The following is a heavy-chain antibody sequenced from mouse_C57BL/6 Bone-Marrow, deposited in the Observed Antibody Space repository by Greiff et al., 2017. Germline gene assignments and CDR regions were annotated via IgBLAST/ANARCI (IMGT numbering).Heavy chain of an antibody. J-gene: IGHJ1*03. CDR1: GFTFTDYY. CDR3: ARNWDGYFDV. D-gene: IGHD4-1*01. V-gene: IGHV7-3*01. Sequence: EVHLVESGGGLVQPGGSLSLSCAASGFTFTDYYMSWVRQPPGQALEWLGFIRNKANGYTTESSASVKGRFTISRDNSQSILYLQMNALRAEDSATYYCARNWDGYFDVWGTGTTVTVSS. CDR2: IRNKANGYTT.